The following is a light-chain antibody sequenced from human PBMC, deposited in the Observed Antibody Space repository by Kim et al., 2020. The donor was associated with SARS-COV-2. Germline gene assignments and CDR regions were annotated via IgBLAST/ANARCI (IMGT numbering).Light chain of an antibody. J-gene: IGLJ3*02. CDR2: YDT. CDR1: DSGTKS. Sequence: APGKTATITGGGDDSGTKSVHWYQQKPGQAPVLVIYYDTDRPSGIPERFSASNSGSTATLTVSRVEAGDEADYYCQVWDSGSDHWVFGGGTQLTVL. CDR3: QVWDSGSDHWV. V-gene: IGLV3-21*04.